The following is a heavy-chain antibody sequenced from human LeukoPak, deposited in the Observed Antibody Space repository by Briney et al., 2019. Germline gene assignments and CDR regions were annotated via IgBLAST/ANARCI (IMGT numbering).Heavy chain of an antibody. D-gene: IGHD1-26*01. Sequence: GGSLRLSCAASGFTFSDYWIDWVRQAPGKGLEWVGRIKSKTDGGTTDYAAPVKGRFTISRDDSKNTLYLQMNSLKTEDTAVYYCTTRGGSFSIFDYWGQGTLVTVSS. V-gene: IGHV3-15*01. CDR3: TTRGGSFSIFDY. CDR2: IKSKTDGGTT. CDR1: GFTFSDYW. J-gene: IGHJ4*02.